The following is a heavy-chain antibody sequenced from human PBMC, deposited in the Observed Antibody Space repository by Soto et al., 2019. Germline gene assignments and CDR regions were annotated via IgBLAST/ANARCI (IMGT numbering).Heavy chain of an antibody. Sequence: ASVKVSCKASGYTFTGHYIHWVRQAPEQGPEWMGEIGPETGATRYAQKFQGRVTMTRDTSITTVYMELNNLSPDDTAVYYCGRGRSGQIVVFYWGQGTPVTVSS. V-gene: IGHV1-2*02. D-gene: IGHD1-26*01. CDR2: IGPETGAT. CDR3: GRGRSGQIVVFY. CDR1: GYTFTGHY. J-gene: IGHJ4*02.